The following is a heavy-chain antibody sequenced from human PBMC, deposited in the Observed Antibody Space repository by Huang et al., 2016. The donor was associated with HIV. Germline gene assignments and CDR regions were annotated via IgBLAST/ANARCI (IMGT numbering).Heavy chain of an antibody. CDR1: GYTFSNYD. CDR3: ATLPPVNYGRSGGRVRDY. D-gene: IGHD2-15*01. Sequence: QVQLVQSGAEVKKPGASVKVSCKASGYTFSNYDINWVRQGPGQGLVWMGWMNPNSGNTGYARKFQGRVTMTRSTSISTAYMELSRLRFEDTAVYYCATLPPVNYGRSGGRVRDYWGQGSLVTVSS. CDR2: MNPNSGNT. V-gene: IGHV1-8*01. J-gene: IGHJ4*02.